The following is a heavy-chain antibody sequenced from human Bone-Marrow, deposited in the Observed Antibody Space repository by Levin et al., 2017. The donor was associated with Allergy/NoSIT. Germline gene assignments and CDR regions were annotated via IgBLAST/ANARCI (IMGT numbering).Heavy chain of an antibody. D-gene: IGHD3-22*01. Sequence: GGSLRLSCAASGFTFSSYAMHWVRQAPGKGLEWVAVISYDGSNKYYADSVKGRFTISRDNSKNMLYLQMNSLRAEDTAVYYCARERYDDSSGYRPPDYWGQGTLVTVSS. J-gene: IGHJ4*02. CDR1: GFTFSSYA. CDR3: ARERYDDSSGYRPPDY. V-gene: IGHV3-30-3*01. CDR2: ISYDGSNK.